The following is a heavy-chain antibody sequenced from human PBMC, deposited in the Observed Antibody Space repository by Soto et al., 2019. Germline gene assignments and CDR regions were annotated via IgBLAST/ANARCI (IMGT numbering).Heavy chain of an antibody. CDR1: GYTFTRYA. V-gene: IGHV1-3*01. CDR3: ARGASPLIDY. CDR2: INAGNGNT. D-gene: IGHD1-26*01. J-gene: IGHJ4*02. Sequence: ASVKVSCKASGYTFTRYAMHWVRQAPGQRLEWMGWINAGNGNTKYSQKFQGRVTITRDTSASTAYMEVSSLRSEDTAVYYCARGASPLIDYWGQGTLVTVSS.